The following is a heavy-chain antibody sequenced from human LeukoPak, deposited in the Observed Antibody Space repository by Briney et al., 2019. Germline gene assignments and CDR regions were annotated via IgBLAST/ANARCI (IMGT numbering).Heavy chain of an antibody. D-gene: IGHD5-12*01. CDR2: INHSGST. CDR3: ARPHSGYDFTRFDY. V-gene: IGHV4-34*01. CDR1: GGSISGYY. Sequence: SETLSLACTVSGGSISGYYWSWIRQPPGKGLEWIGEINHSGSTNSNPSLKSRVTISVDTSKNQFSLKLSSVTAADTAVYYCARPHSGYDFTRFDYWGQGTLVTVSS. J-gene: IGHJ4*02.